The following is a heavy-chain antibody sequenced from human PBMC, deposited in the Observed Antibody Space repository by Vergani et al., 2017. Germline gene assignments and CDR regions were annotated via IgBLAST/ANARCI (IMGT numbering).Heavy chain of an antibody. CDR3: AKDDAAVAGTGYFDY. D-gene: IGHD6-19*01. V-gene: IGHV3-30*18. Sequence: QLQLQESGPGLVKPSETLSLTCTVSGGSISSSSYYWGWIRQPPGKGLEWVAVISYDGSNKYYADSVKGRFTISRDNSKNTLYLQMNSLRAEDTAVYYCAKDDAAVAGTGYFDYWGQGTLVTVSS. CDR2: ISYDGSNK. CDR1: GGSISSSS. J-gene: IGHJ4*02.